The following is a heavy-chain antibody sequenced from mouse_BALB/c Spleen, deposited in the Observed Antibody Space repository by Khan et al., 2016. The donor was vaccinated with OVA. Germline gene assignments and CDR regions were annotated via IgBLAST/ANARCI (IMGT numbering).Heavy chain of an antibody. CDR3: ARAYYRYDGYYVWTT. D-gene: IGHD2-14*01. J-gene: IGHJ4*01. CDR1: GFSLSRYD. V-gene: IGHV2-6-4*01. Sequence: VQLQESGPGLVAPSQSLSITCTVSGFSLSRYDIHWVRQPPGKGLEWLGMIWGGGGTDYNSTLKSRLSISKDNSKSQVFLKMNSLQTDDTAMYYCARAYYRYDGYYVWTTGVKEPQSPSPQ. CDR2: IWGGGGT.